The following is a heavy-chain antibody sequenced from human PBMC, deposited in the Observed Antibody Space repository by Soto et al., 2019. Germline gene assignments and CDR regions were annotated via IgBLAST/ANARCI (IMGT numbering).Heavy chain of an antibody. Sequence: HPGGSLRLCCVASGFIVSSNYMSWVRQAPGKGLEWVSVIYSGGNTYYAESVKGRFTISRDNSKNTLYLQMNSLTVEDTAVYYCARDDYGLDVWGQGTTVTVSS. CDR2: IYSGGNT. CDR3: ARDDYGLDV. CDR1: GFIVSSNY. J-gene: IGHJ6*02. V-gene: IGHV3-53*01.